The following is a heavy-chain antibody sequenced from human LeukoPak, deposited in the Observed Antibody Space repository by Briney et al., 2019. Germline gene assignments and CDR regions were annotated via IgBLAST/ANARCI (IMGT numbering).Heavy chain of an antibody. J-gene: IGHJ4*02. CDR3: ARDHEGLYFDY. V-gene: IGHV3-7*01. Sequence: PGGSLRLSCAASGFTFSSYWMSWVRQAPGKGLEWVANIKQGGSEKYYVDSVKGRSTISRDNAKNSLYLQMNSLRAEDTAVYYCARDHEGLYFDYWGQGTLVTVSS. CDR2: IKQGGSEK. CDR1: GFTFSSYW.